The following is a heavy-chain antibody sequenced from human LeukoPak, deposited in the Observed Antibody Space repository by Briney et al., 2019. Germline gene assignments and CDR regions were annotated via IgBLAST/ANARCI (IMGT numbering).Heavy chain of an antibody. Sequence: GGSLRLSCAASGFTFDDYAMHWVRQAPGKGLEWVSGISWNSGSIGYADSVKGRFTISRDNAKNSLYLQMNSLRAEDTALYYCAKDALRLYSSSPFDYWGQGTLVTVSS. J-gene: IGHJ4*02. CDR2: ISWNSGSI. D-gene: IGHD6-6*01. V-gene: IGHV3-9*01. CDR3: AKDALRLYSSSPFDY. CDR1: GFTFDDYA.